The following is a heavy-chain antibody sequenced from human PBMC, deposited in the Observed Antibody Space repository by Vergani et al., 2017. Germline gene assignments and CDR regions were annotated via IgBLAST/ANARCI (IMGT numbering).Heavy chain of an antibody. V-gene: IGHV3-23*01. CDR3: AKAGVVVPAASAGIRACYYYYMDV. CDR1: GFTFSSYA. Sequence: EVQLLESGGGLVQPGGSLRLSCAASGFTFSSYAMSWVRQAPGKGLEWVSAISGSGGSTYYADSVKGRFTISRDNSKNTLYLQMNSLRAEDTAVYYCAKAGVVVPAASAGIRACYYYYMDVWGKGTTVTVSS. J-gene: IGHJ6*03. CDR2: ISGSGGST. D-gene: IGHD2-2*01.